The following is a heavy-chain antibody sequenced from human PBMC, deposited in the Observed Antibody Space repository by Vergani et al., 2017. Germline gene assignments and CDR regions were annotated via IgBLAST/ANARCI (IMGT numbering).Heavy chain of an antibody. V-gene: IGHV4-31*03. D-gene: IGHD3-22*01. CDR2: IYYSGST. CDR1: GGSISSGGYY. Sequence: QVQLQESGPGLVKPSQTLSLTCTVSGGSISSGGYYWSWIRQHPGKGLEWIGYIYYSGSTYYNPSLKSRVTISVDTSKNQFSLKLSSVTAADTAVYYCASRYYYDSSGYYYDDAFDIWGQGTMVTVSS. J-gene: IGHJ3*02. CDR3: ASRYYYDSSGYYYDDAFDI.